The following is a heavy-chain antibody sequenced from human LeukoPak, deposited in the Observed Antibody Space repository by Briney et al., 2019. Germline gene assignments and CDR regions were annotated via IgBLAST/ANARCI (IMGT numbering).Heavy chain of an antibody. CDR1: GYSFTSYW. Sequence: GESLKISCKGSGYSFTSYWIGWVRQMPGKGLEWMGIIYPGDSDTRYSPSFQGQVTISADKSISTAYLQWSSLKASDTAMYYCARLGGYCSSTSCYTPFDYWGQGTLVTVSS. CDR2: IYPGDSDT. D-gene: IGHD2-2*02. CDR3: ARLGGYCSSTSCYTPFDY. V-gene: IGHV5-51*03. J-gene: IGHJ4*02.